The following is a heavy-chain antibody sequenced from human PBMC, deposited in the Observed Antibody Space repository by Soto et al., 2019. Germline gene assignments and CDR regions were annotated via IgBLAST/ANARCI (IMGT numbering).Heavy chain of an antibody. CDR3: ARASNYDILTGYSYYFDY. V-gene: IGHV6-1*01. Sequence: SQTLSLTCAISGDSVSSNSAAWNWIRQSPSRGLEWLGRTYYRSKWYNDYAVSVKSRITINPDTSKIQFSLQLNSVTPEDTAVYYCARASNYDILTGYSYYFDYWGQGTLVTVSS. J-gene: IGHJ4*02. CDR1: GDSVSSNSAA. CDR2: TYYRSKWYN. D-gene: IGHD3-9*01.